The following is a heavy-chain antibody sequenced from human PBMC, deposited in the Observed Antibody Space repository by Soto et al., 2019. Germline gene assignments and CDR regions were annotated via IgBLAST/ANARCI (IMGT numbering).Heavy chain of an antibody. D-gene: IGHD3-9*01. CDR1: GGTFSSYA. Sequence: ASVKVSCKPSGGTFSSYAISWMRQAAGQGLEYMGGIIPIFGTANYAQKFQGRVTITADESTSTAYMELSSLRSEDTAVYYCARDPSYYDILTGGGVANWFDPWGQGTLVTVSS. J-gene: IGHJ5*02. CDR3: ARDPSYYDILTGGGVANWFDP. V-gene: IGHV1-69*13. CDR2: IIPIFGTA.